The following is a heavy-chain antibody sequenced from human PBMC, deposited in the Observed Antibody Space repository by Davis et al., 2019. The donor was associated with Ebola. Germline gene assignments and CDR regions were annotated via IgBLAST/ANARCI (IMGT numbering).Heavy chain of an antibody. CDR3: ARKYDSSGYYFDY. D-gene: IGHD3-22*01. Sequence: PGGSLRLSCAASGFTFSDYSINWVRQAPGKGLEWVSSISSSSNYIYYRDPVKGRFTISRDNAKNSLYLQMNSLSAEDTAVYYCARKYDSSGYYFDYWGQGTLVTVSS. CDR2: ISSSSNYI. V-gene: IGHV3-21*01. CDR1: GFTFSDYS. J-gene: IGHJ4*02.